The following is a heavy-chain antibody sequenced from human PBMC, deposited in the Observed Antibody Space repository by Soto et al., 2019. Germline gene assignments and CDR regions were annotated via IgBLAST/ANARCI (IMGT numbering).Heavy chain of an antibody. Sequence: GGSLRVSCAASGFTFSSYGMHWVRQAPGKGLEWVAVISYDGSNKYYADSVKGRFTISRDNSKNTLYLQMNSLRAEDTAVYYCAKDSGYDPWGLDYWGQGTLVTVSS. CDR2: ISYDGSNK. V-gene: IGHV3-30*18. D-gene: IGHD5-12*01. CDR3: AKDSGYDPWGLDY. CDR1: GFTFSSYG. J-gene: IGHJ4*02.